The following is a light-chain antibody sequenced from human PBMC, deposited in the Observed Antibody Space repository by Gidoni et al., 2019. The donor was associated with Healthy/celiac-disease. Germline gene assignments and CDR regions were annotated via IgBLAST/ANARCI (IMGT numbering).Light chain of an antibody. CDR3: QQYNNWPPGT. Sequence: EIVMTQSPATLSVSPGERATLPCRASQSVSSNLAWYQQKPGQAPRLLIYGASTRATGIPARFSGSGSGTEFTLTISRLQSEDFAVYYCQQYNNWPPGTFGQGTKVEIK. V-gene: IGKV3-15*01. CDR1: QSVSSN. CDR2: GAS. J-gene: IGKJ1*01.